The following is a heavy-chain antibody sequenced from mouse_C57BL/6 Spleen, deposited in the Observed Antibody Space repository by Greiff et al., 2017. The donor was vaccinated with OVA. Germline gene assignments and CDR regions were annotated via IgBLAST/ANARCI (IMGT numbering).Heavy chain of an antibody. V-gene: IGHV1-80*01. J-gene: IGHJ2*01. CDR3: ARWGTTVVAPYFDY. CDR2: IYPGDGDT. D-gene: IGHD1-1*01. CDR1: GYAFSSYW. Sequence: QVQLQQSGAELVKPGASVKISCKASGYAFSSYWMNWVKQRPGKGLEWIGQIYPGDGDTNYNGKFKGKATLTADKSSSTAYMQLSSLTSEDSAVYFCARWGTTVVAPYFDYWGQGTTLTVSS.